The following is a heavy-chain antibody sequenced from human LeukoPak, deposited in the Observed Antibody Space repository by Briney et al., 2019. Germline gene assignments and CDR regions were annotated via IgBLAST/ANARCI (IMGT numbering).Heavy chain of an antibody. J-gene: IGHJ2*01. CDR1: GGSFSGYY. Sequence: SETLSLTCAVYGGSFSGYYWSWIRQPPGKGLEWIGEINHSGSTNYNPSLKSRVTISVDTSKNQFSLKLSSVTAADTAVYYCASSWTTDVHTDLWGRGTLVTVSS. D-gene: IGHD3-10*02. CDR2: INHSGST. V-gene: IGHV4-34*01. CDR3: ASSWTTDVHTDL.